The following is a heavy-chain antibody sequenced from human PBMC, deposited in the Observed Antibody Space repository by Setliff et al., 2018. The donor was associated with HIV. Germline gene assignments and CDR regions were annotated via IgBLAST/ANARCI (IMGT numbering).Heavy chain of an antibody. CDR3: ARAGGPGYLDY. Sequence: LRLSCAASGFTFSSYGMHWVRQAPGKGLEWVANIKPDGSVKSYGDSVKGRFTISRDNTKNSVFLQMNSLRSDDTAVYYCARAGGPGYLDYWGQGTLVTVSS. J-gene: IGHJ4*02. V-gene: IGHV3-7*01. D-gene: IGHD3-10*01. CDR2: IKPDGSVK. CDR1: GFTFSSYG.